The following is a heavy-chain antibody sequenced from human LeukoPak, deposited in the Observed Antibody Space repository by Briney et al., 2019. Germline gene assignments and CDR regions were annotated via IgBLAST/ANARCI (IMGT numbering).Heavy chain of an antibody. CDR1: GGSISSYY. J-gene: IGHJ4*02. Sequence: SETLSLTCTVSGGSISSYYWSWIRQPPGKGLEWLGYIYYSGGTMYNPSLNSRGTISVDMSKNQFSLKLSSVTPADTAVYYCARDLGINFDYWGQGTLVTVSS. V-gene: IGHV4-59*01. CDR2: IYYSGGT. CDR3: ARDLGINFDY.